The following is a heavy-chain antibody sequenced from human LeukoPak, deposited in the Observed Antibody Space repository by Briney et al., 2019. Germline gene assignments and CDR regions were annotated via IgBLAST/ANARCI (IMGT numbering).Heavy chain of an antibody. V-gene: IGHV1-8*03. CDR2: MNPNSGNT. Sequence: ASVKVSCKASGYTFTSYDINWVRQATGQGLEWMGWMNPNSGNTGYAQKFQGRVTITRNTSISTAYMELSSLRSEDTAVYYCARGFGEFNYYDSSGYQGYFDYWGQGTLVTVSS. D-gene: IGHD3-22*01. CDR3: ARGFGEFNYYDSSGYQGYFDY. J-gene: IGHJ4*02. CDR1: GYTFTSYD.